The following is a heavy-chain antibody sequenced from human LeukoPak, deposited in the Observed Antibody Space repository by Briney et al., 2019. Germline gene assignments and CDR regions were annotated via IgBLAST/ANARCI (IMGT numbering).Heavy chain of an antibody. V-gene: IGHV1-46*01. CDR2: INPTGGST. D-gene: IGHD2-15*01. J-gene: IGHJ4*02. CDR3: AREGYCSGSICYSFDY. Sequence: ASVKVSCKASGYTFTSYYMHWVRQAPGQGLGWMGIINPTGGSTTYAQKFQGRVAMTSDMSTNTLYMELSSLRSEDTAVHFCAREGYCSGSICYSFDYWGQGTLVTVSS. CDR1: GYTFTSYY.